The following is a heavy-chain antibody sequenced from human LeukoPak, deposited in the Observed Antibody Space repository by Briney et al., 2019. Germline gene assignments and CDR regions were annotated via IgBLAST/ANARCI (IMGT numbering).Heavy chain of an antibody. CDR1: GFTFSSYA. CDR2: TSGSGGST. J-gene: IGHJ4*02. Sequence: GGSLRLSCAASGFTFSSYAMSWVRQAPGKGLEWVSGTSGSGGSTYYADSVKGRFTISRDNSKNTLYLQMNNLRAEDTAVYYCAKGSGYYPEGSDYWGQGTLVTVSS. V-gene: IGHV3-23*01. D-gene: IGHD3-22*01. CDR3: AKGSGYYPEGSDY.